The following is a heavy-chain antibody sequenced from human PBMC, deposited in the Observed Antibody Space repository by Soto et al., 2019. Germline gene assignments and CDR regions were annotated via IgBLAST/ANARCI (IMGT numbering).Heavy chain of an antibody. V-gene: IGHV3-23*01. J-gene: IGHJ6*02. CDR2: ISGSGGST. CDR3: AKVHDPGYGSFVPYYYGMDV. D-gene: IGHD3-10*01. CDR1: GFTCISYA. Sequence: PGGSLRLSSAATGFTCISYAMSWVRQATGKGLEWVSAISGSGGSTYYADSVKGRFTISRDNSKNTLYLQMNSLRAEDTAVYYCAKVHDPGYGSFVPYYYGMDVWGQGTTVTVSS.